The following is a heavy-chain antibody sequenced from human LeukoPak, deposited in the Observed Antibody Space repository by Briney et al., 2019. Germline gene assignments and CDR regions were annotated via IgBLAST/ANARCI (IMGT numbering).Heavy chain of an antibody. CDR2: ISGSGGST. V-gene: IGHV3-23*01. Sequence: GGSLRLSCAASGFTFSSYGMSWVRQAPGKGLEWVSAISGSGGSTYYADSVKGRFTISRDNSKNTLYLQMNSLRAEDTAVYYCAKVGAIRYYFDYWGQGTLVTVSS. CDR1: GFTFSSYG. CDR3: AKVGAIRYYFDY. D-gene: IGHD3-16*01. J-gene: IGHJ4*02.